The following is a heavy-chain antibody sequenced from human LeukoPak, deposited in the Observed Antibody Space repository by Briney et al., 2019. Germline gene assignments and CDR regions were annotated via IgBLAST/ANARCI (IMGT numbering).Heavy chain of an antibody. Sequence: GGSLRLSCAASEDTFRNTYGMNWVLQAPGKGLEWVSGISGSGRNTYYADSVEGRFTISRDTSKNTLYLQMNSLRAEDTAIYFCAKAGYCNGGTCYGNFAYWGHGALVTVSS. J-gene: IGHJ4*01. CDR3: AKAGYCNGGTCYGNFAY. V-gene: IGHV3-23*01. CDR2: ISGSGRNT. D-gene: IGHD2-15*01. CDR1: EDTFRNTYG.